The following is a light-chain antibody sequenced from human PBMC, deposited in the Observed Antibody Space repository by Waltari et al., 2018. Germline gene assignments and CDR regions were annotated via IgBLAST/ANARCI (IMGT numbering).Light chain of an antibody. CDR2: GKN. J-gene: IGLJ2*01. V-gene: IGLV3-19*01. CDR1: SPRTSQ. CDR3: SSRDSSASHVL. Sequence: SSELTQDLAASVAVGQTVRSPCDGASPRTSQALWKQQKSGQAPILVLFGKNKRPSGIPDRFSGYNSETTTSLTITGAQAEDEADYYCSSRDSSASHVLFAGGTKLTVL.